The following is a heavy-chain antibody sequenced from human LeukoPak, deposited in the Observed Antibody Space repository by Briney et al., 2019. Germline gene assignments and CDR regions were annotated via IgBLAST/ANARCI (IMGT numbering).Heavy chain of an antibody. CDR3: AKDLGYSSGGSCYSDFDY. V-gene: IGHV3-23*01. D-gene: IGHD2-15*01. Sequence: GGSLRLSCAASGFTFSSYAMSWVRQAPGKGLEWVSAISGSGGSTYYADSVKGRFTISRDNSKNTLYLQMNSLRAEDTAVYYCAKDLGYSSGGSCYSDFDYWGQGTLVTVSS. CDR1: GFTFSSYA. CDR2: ISGSGGST. J-gene: IGHJ4*02.